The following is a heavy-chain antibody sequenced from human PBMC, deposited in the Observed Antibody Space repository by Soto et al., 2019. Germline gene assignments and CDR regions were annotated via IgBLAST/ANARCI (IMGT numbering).Heavy chain of an antibody. CDR1: GGSLSDSF. J-gene: IGHJ4*02. CDR2: IHHSGIS. CDR3: VSGYPWVGFDY. Sequence: SETLSLTCTVSGGSLSDSFWNWIRQPPGKGLEWIGEIHHSGISNYNPSLKSRVTMSVDTSKNQFSLKLTSVTAADTAVYNCVSGYPWVGFDYWGQGTLVTVSS. V-gene: IGHV4-34*01. D-gene: IGHD1-26*01.